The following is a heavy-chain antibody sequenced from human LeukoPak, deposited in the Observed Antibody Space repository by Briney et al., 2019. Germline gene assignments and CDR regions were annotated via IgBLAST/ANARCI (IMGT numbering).Heavy chain of an antibody. CDR1: GGSISSYY. CDR3: AREPLGYCSGGSCYSLGAFDI. V-gene: IGHV4-59*01. Sequence: SETLSLTCTVSGGSISSYYWSWIRQPPGKGLEWIGYIYYSGSTNYNPSLKSRVTISVDTSKNQFSLKLSSVTAPDTAVYYCAREPLGYCSGGSCYSLGAFDIWGQGTMVTVSS. J-gene: IGHJ3*02. CDR2: IYYSGST. D-gene: IGHD2-15*01.